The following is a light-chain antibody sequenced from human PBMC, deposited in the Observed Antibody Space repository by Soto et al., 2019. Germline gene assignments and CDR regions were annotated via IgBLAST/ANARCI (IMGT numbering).Light chain of an antibody. V-gene: IGKV3-20*01. CDR3: QQYSSLWT. J-gene: IGKJ1*01. CDR1: QSVSNNY. CDR2: GAS. Sequence: IVLTQSPGTLSLSPGERATLSCRTSQSVSNNYLAWYERKPGQAPRLLIYGASSRATGIPDRFSGSGSGTDFTLSISRLEPEDFAVYYCQQYSSLWTFGQGTKVDIK.